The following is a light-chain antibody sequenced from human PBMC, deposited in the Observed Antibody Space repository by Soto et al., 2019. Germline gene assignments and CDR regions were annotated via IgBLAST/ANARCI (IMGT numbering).Light chain of an antibody. Sequence: DIQMTQSPSSVSASVGDIVTISCRASQGISSWLAWYQQKPGKAPNLLIHTASSLQSGVPSRFSASGSGTDFTLSISSLQPEDVASYYGQQANSLPLSFGGGTKVEIK. CDR2: TAS. CDR3: QQANSLPLS. CDR1: QGISSW. J-gene: IGKJ4*01. V-gene: IGKV1-12*01.